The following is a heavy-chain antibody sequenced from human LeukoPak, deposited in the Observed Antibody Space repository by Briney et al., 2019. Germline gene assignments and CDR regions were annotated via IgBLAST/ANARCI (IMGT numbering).Heavy chain of an antibody. V-gene: IGHV3-23*01. CDR3: AKAMVTHNV. D-gene: IGHD4-23*01. Sequence: PGESLRLSCAASGFTFSYYGMTWVRQAPGKGLEWVSAISGSGGSTYYADSVKGRFTISRDNSKNTLYLQMNSLRAEDTAVYYCAKAMVTHNVWGQGTLVTVSS. CDR1: GFTFSYYG. CDR2: ISGSGGST. J-gene: IGHJ4*02.